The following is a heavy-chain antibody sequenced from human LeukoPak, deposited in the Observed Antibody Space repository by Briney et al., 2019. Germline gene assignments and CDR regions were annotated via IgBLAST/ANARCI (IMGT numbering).Heavy chain of an antibody. CDR1: GGSISSGGYY. Sequence: PSQTLSLTCTVSGGSISSGGYYWSWIRQHPGKGLEWIGYIYYSGSTYYNPSLKSRGTISVDTSKNQFSLRLSSVTAADTAVYYCARGVAGQDDAFDIWGQGTMVTVSS. CDR2: IYYSGST. CDR3: ARGVAGQDDAFDI. D-gene: IGHD6-19*01. V-gene: IGHV4-31*03. J-gene: IGHJ3*02.